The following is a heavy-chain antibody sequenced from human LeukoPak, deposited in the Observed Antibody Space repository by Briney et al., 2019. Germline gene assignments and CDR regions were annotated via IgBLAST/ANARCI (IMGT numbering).Heavy chain of an antibody. CDR3: TRDLMDYDVSTGLHHYYMDV. D-gene: IGHD3-9*01. CDR1: GFTFSSYS. V-gene: IGHV3-21*01. Sequence: PGGSLRLSCAASGFTFSSYSMNWVRQAPGKGLEWVSSISSNSSYIYYADSVKGRFTISRNNAKNSLYLQMNTLRVEDTAVYYCTRDLMDYDVSTGLHHYYMDVWGQGTTVTVSS. CDR2: ISSNSSYI. J-gene: IGHJ6*02.